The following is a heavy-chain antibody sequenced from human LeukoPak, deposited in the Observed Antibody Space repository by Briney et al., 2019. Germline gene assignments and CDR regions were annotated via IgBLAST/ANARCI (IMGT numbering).Heavy chain of an antibody. Sequence: ASVKVSCKASGYTFTSYDINWVRQATGQGLEWMGWMNPNSGNTGYAQKFQGRVTMTRNTSISTAYMELSSLRSEDTAVYYCARDGDGYNSPILVYYYYMDVWGKGTTVTVSS. CDR1: GYTFTSYD. J-gene: IGHJ6*03. D-gene: IGHD5-24*01. CDR2: MNPNSGNT. V-gene: IGHV1-8*01. CDR3: ARDGDGYNSPILVYYYYMDV.